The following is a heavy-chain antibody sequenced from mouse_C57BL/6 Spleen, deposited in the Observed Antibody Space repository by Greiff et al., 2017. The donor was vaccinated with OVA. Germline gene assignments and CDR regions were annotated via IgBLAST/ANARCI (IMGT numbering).Heavy chain of an antibody. Sequence: QVQLQQSGAELARPGASVKMSCKASGYTFTSYTMHWVKQRPGQGLEWIGYINPSSGYTKYNQTFKDKATVTADKSSSTAYMQLSSLTSEDSAVYYCARHLDYYDVWGTGTTVTVSS. J-gene: IGHJ1*03. V-gene: IGHV1-4*01. CDR3: ARHLDYYDV. CDR1: GYTFTSYT. CDR2: INPSSGYT.